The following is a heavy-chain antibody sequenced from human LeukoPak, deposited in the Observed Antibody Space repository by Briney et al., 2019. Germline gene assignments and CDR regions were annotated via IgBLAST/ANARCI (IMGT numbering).Heavy chain of an antibody. D-gene: IGHD5-18*01. CDR2: INPNSGGT. J-gene: IGHJ4*02. CDR1: GYTFTSYY. Sequence: ASVKVSCKASGYTFTSYYIHWVRQATGQGLEWMGWINPNSGGTNYAQKFQGRVTMTRDTSISTAYMELSRLRSDDTAVYYCARAVAAMDYYFDYWGQGTLVTVSS. V-gene: IGHV1-2*02. CDR3: ARAVAAMDYYFDY.